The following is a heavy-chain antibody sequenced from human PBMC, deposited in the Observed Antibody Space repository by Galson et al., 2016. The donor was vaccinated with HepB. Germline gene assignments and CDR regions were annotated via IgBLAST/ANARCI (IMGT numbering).Heavy chain of an antibody. V-gene: IGHV1-8*01. CDR2: MNPNSGNT. D-gene: IGHD2-15*01. Sequence: SVKVSCKASGYTFTSYDINWVRQATGQGLEWMGWMNPNSGNTGYAQKFQGRVTMTMNTSISTAYMELSSLRSEDTAVYYCARVMDCSGGRCYSWNFAFDIWGQGTMVSVS. J-gene: IGHJ3*02. CDR3: ARVMDCSGGRCYSWNFAFDI. CDR1: GYTFTSYD.